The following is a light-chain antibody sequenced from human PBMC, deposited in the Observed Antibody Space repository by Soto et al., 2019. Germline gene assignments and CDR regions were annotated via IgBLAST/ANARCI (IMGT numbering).Light chain of an antibody. Sequence: DIQMTQSPSSLSASVGDRVTITCRASQSIAGYLSWYQQKPGTAPKVLIYHASNLQSGVPSRFSGSGSGTEFTLTISSLQPDDFATYYCQQYNSYPLTFGGGTKVDIK. J-gene: IGKJ4*01. V-gene: IGKV1-5*01. CDR1: QSIAGY. CDR2: HAS. CDR3: QQYNSYPLT.